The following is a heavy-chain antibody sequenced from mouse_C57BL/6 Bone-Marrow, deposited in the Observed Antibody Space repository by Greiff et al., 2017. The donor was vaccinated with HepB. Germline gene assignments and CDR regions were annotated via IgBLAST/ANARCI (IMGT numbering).Heavy chain of an antibody. J-gene: IGHJ1*03. D-gene: IGHD1-1*01. CDR3: TPHYYGSTHWYFDV. CDR1: GFNIKDYY. Sequence: EVQLQESGAELVRPGASVKLSCTASGFNIKDYYMHWVKQRPEQGLEWIGRIDLEDGDTEYAPKFQGKATMTADTSSNTAYLQLSSLTSEDTAVYYCTPHYYGSTHWYFDVWGTGTTVTVSS. V-gene: IGHV14-1*01. CDR2: IDLEDGDT.